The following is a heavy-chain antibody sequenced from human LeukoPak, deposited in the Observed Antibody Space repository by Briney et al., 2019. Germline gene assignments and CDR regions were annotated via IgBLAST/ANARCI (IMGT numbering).Heavy chain of an antibody. Sequence: SGGSLRLSCAASGFTFSSYAMNWVRQAPGKGLEWVSAISGSGGSTYYADSVKGRFTISRDNSKNTLYLQMNSLRAEDTAVYYCTTDPWFGESLFDYWGQGTLVTVSS. V-gene: IGHV3-23*01. CDR1: GFTFSSYA. CDR3: TTDPWFGESLFDY. D-gene: IGHD3-10*01. CDR2: ISGSGGST. J-gene: IGHJ4*02.